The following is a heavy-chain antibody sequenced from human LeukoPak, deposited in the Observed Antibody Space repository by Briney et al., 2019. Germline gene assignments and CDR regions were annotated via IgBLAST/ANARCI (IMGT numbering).Heavy chain of an antibody. D-gene: IGHD2-2*01. CDR1: GHTLTELS. CDR3: ATGPASTSCQLY. J-gene: IGHJ4*02. CDR2: FDPEDGET. V-gene: IGHV1-24*01. Sequence: ASVKVSCKVSGHTLTELSMHWLRQAPGKGLEWMGGFDPEDGETIYAQKFQGRVTMTEDTSTDTAYMELSSLRSEDTAVYYCATGPASTSCQLYWGQGTLVTVSS.